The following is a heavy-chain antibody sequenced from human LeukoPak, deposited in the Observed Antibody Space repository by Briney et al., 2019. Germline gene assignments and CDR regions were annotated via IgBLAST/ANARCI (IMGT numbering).Heavy chain of an antibody. V-gene: IGHV3-23*01. CDR1: GFTFSTYA. Sequence: GGSLRLSCAASGFTFSTYAMSWVRQALAKGLEWVSCISGSGGSTYYADSVKGRFTISRDNSKDTLCLQMNSLRAEDTAVYYCAKWSTEGIYTFFDYWGQGTLVTVSS. D-gene: IGHD3-16*01. CDR2: ISGSGGST. CDR3: AKWSTEGIYTFFDY. J-gene: IGHJ4*02.